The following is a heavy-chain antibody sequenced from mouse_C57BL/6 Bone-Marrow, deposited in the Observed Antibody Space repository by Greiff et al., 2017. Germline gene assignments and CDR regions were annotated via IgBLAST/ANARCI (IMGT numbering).Heavy chain of an antibody. CDR1: GYTFTSYW. V-gene: IGHV1-72*01. CDR3: AKYGNFPYFDY. Sequence: QVQLQQSGAELVKPGASVKLSCKASGYTFTSYWMHWVKQRPGRGLEWIGRIDPNSGGTKYNEKFKSKATLTVDKPSSTAYMQLSRLTSEDSAVYYCAKYGNFPYFDYWGQGTTLTVSS. CDR2: IDPNSGGT. J-gene: IGHJ2*01. D-gene: IGHD2-1*01.